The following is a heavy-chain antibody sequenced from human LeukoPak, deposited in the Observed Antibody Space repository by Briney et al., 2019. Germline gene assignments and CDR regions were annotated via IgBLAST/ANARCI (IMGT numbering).Heavy chain of an antibody. CDR3: AREPLRAESRWFDP. CDR2: IYYSGST. J-gene: IGHJ5*02. CDR1: GGSISSYY. V-gene: IGHV4-59*01. D-gene: IGHD1-26*01. Sequence: SETLSLTCTVSGGSISSYYWSWIRQPPGKGLEWIGYIYYSGSTNYNPSLKSRVTISVDTSKNQFSLKLSSVTAADTAVYYCAREPLRAESRWFDPWGQGSLVTVSS.